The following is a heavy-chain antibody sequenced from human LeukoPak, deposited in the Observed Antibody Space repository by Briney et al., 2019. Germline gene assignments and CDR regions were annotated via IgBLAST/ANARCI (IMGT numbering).Heavy chain of an antibody. V-gene: IGHV3-74*01. CDR2: INSDGTTT. CDR3: ARDEGWDQENFGY. Sequence: GGSLRLSCAASGYTFSSYWMHWVRHAPGKRLVWVSRINSDGTTTAYADSVKGRFTISRDNAKNSLYLQMNSLRAEDTAVYYCARDEGWDQENFGYWGQGTLVTVSS. J-gene: IGHJ4*02. CDR1: GYTFSSYW. D-gene: IGHD6-19*01.